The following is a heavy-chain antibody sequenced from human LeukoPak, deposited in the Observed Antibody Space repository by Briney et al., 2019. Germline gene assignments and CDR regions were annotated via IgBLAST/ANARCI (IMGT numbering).Heavy chain of an antibody. D-gene: IGHD3-22*01. CDR2: INHSGST. J-gene: IGHJ4*02. V-gene: IGHV4-34*01. Sequence: SETLSLTCAVYGGSFSGYYWSWIRQPPGKGLEWIGEINHSGSTNYNPSLKSRVTISVDTSKNQFSLKLSSVTAADTAVYYCAGVERPERYYYDSSGYYYDYWGQGTLVTVSS. CDR3: AGVERPERYYYDSSGYYYDY. CDR1: GGSFSGYY.